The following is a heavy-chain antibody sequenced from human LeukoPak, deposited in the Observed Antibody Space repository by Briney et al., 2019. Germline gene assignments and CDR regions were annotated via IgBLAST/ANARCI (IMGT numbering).Heavy chain of an antibody. CDR3: ATGYSSGWGDY. Sequence: GGSLRLSCAASGFTFDDYGMSWVRQAPGKGLEWVSGINWNGGSTGYADSVKGRFTISRDNAKNSLYLQMNSLRAEDTALYYCATGYSSGWGDYWGQGTLVTVSS. CDR1: GFTFDDYG. J-gene: IGHJ4*02. CDR2: INWNGGST. V-gene: IGHV3-20*04. D-gene: IGHD6-19*01.